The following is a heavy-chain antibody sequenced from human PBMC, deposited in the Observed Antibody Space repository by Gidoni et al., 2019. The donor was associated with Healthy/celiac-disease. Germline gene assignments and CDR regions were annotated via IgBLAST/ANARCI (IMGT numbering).Heavy chain of an antibody. D-gene: IGHD4-17*01. J-gene: IGHJ4*02. V-gene: IGHV4-59*01. CDR3: ACHGGDYFWSTY. CDR2: IYYSGST. Sequence: QVQLQYSGPGLVNPSEPLSLTCTVSGRSISSYYWSWIRQPPGKGLEWIGYIYYSGSTNYNPSLKSRVTRSVDTSKNQFALKRSAVTAADTAGDYWACHGGDYFWSTYWGQGTLVTVSS. CDR1: GRSISSYY.